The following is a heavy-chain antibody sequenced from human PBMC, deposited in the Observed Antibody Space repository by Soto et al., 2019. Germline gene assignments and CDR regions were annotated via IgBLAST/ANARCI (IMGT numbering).Heavy chain of an antibody. CDR2: IYPGDSDT. CDR3: ARVDKYCSSTSCFDY. Sequence: GESLKISCKGSGYSFTGYWIGWVRQMPGKGLEWMGIIYPGDSDTRYSPSFQGQVTISADKSISTAYLQWSSLKASDTAMYYCARVDKYCSSTSCFDYWGQGTLVTVSS. J-gene: IGHJ4*02. V-gene: IGHV5-51*01. D-gene: IGHD2-2*01. CDR1: GYSFTGYW.